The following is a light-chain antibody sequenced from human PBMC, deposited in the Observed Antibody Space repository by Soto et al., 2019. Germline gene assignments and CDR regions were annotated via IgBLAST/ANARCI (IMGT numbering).Light chain of an antibody. CDR2: SAT. J-gene: IGKJ4*01. V-gene: IGKV1-12*01. CDR3: QQANILPPV. Sequence: IEMTQSPSSVSASVGDRVTITCRASQDIRSRLAWYQHKPGKAPNLLIYSATTLQSGVPYRFSGSGSGTYFTLTISSLQPEDFATYYCQQANILPPVFGGGIKVDTK. CDR1: QDIRSR.